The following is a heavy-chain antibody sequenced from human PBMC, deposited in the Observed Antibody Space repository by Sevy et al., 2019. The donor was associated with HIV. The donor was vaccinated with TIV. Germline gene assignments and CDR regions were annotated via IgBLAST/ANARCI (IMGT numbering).Heavy chain of an antibody. CDR3: ARDSDELPYSSSWYH. Sequence: GGSLRLSCAASGFTFSSYWMSWVRQAPGKGLEWVANIKQDVSEKYYVDSVKGRFTISRDNAKNSLYLQMNSLRAEDTAVYYCARDSDELPYSSSWYHWGQGTLVTVSS. CDR1: GFTFSSYW. D-gene: IGHD6-13*01. V-gene: IGHV3-7*03. CDR2: IKQDVSEK. J-gene: IGHJ5*02.